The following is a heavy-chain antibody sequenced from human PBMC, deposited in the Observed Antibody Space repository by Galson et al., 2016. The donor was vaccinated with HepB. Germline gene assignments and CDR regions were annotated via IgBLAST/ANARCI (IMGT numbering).Heavy chain of an antibody. Sequence: SLRLSCAASEFTVSSNYMSWVRQAPGKGLEWVAVVSDDGTNKYYADSVKGRFTISKDNSKNTLYLQINSLRGEDTAVCYCARPRGTSYYYYGMDVWGQGTTVSVSS. D-gene: IGHD3-16*01. CDR1: EFTVSSNY. J-gene: IGHJ6*02. CDR2: VSDDGTNK. V-gene: IGHV3-30*03. CDR3: ARPRGTSYYYYGMDV.